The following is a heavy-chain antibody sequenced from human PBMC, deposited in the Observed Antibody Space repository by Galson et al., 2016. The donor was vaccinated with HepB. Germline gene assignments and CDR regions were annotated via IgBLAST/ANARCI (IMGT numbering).Heavy chain of an antibody. CDR3: ARDPGRIAAAGHFDS. D-gene: IGHD6-13*01. J-gene: IGHJ5*01. CDR2: IYSGGAT. Sequence: SLRLSCAGSGFIVSSHYMNWVRQPPGKGLEWVAIIYSGGATYYADTVKGRFTISRDNPKNTLYLQMNCLRAEDTAVYYCARDPGRIAAAGHFDSWGQGTLVTVSS. CDR1: GFIVSSHY. V-gene: IGHV3-53*01.